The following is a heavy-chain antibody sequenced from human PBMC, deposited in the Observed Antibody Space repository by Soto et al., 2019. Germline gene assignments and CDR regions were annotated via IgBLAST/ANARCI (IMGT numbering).Heavy chain of an antibody. CDR2: IRRKAYGGTT. D-gene: IGHD6-19*01. CDR3: TRDAQYSSGWYEGAFDT. Sequence: GGSLRLSCTASGFRFGDYAMSWFRQAPGKGLEWVGFIRRKAYGGTTEYAASVKGRFTISRDDSKSIAYLQMNSLKTEDTAVYYCTRDAQYSSGWYEGAFDTWGQGTMVTVSS. CDR1: GFRFGDYA. J-gene: IGHJ3*02. V-gene: IGHV3-49*03.